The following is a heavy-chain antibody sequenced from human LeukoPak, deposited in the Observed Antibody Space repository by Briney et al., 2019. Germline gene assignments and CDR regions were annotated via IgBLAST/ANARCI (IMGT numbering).Heavy chain of an antibody. J-gene: IGHJ5*02. Sequence: GGSLRLSCAASGFTFSSYWMHWVRQAPGKGLVWVSRINSDGSSTSYADSVKGRFTISRDNSKNTLYLQMNSLRAEDTAVYYCAKDRGSITIFGVVMGWFDPWGQGTLVTVSS. CDR3: AKDRGSITIFGVVMGWFDP. CDR2: INSDGSST. D-gene: IGHD3-3*01. CDR1: GFTFSSYW. V-gene: IGHV3-74*01.